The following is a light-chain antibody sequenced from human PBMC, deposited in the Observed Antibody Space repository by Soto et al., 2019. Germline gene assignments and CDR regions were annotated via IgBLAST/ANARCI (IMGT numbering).Light chain of an antibody. Sequence: QSVLTQPASVSGSPGQSITNSCTGTSNDVGGYDYVSWFQQHPGRAPKLLIYDVRNRLSGVSNRFSGSKSGNTASLTISGLQAEDEAAYYCSSYTGTSTHVVFGGGTKLTVL. CDR1: SNDVGGYDY. CDR2: DVR. V-gene: IGLV2-14*01. CDR3: SSYTGTSTHVV. J-gene: IGLJ2*01.